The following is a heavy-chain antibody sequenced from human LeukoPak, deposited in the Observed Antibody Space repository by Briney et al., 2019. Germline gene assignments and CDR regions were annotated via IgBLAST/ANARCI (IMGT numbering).Heavy chain of an antibody. CDR1: GYTFTGYY. CDR3: ARDPGDGRTNWYFDL. J-gene: IGHJ2*01. V-gene: IGHV1-2*04. CDR2: INPNSGGT. Sequence: PMASVKVSCKASGYTFTGYYMHWVRQAPGQGLEWMGWINPNSGGTNYAQNFQGWVTMTRDTSISTVYMELSSLTSEDTAVYYCARDPGDGRTNWYFDLWGRGTLVTVSS. D-gene: IGHD1-14*01.